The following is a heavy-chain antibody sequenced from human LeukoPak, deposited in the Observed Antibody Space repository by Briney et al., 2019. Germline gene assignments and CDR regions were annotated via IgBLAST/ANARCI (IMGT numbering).Heavy chain of an antibody. J-gene: IGHJ4*02. D-gene: IGHD2-2*01. Sequence: KPSETLSLTCAVSGYSINTGCYWGWIRQPPGKGLEWIGSVYHSGTTFYNPSLKSRLTISVDTSKNQFSLNLRSVTAADTAVYYCARSLSTAGIDFWGQGTLVTDSS. V-gene: IGHV4-38-2*01. CDR1: GYSINTGCY. CDR2: VYHSGTT. CDR3: ARSLSTAGIDF.